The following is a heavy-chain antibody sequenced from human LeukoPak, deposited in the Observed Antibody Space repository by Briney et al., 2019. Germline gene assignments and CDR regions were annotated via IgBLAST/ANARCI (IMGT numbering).Heavy chain of an antibody. V-gene: IGHV3-21*01. CDR2: ISSSGSYM. D-gene: IGHD6-25*01. CDR3: AREFSSPATPWYFDF. J-gene: IGHJ2*01. Sequence: GGSLRLSCAASGFTFSSYTMIWVRQAPGKGLEWVSCISSSGSYMYHADSVKGRFTISRDNATNSLYLQMNSLRAEDTSVYYCAREFSSPATPWYFDFWGRGTLLTVSS. CDR1: GFTFSSYT.